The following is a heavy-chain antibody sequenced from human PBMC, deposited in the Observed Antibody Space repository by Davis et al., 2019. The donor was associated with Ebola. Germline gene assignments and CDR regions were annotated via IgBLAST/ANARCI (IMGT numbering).Heavy chain of an antibody. CDR1: GGSISSSSYY. V-gene: IGHV4-39*01. CDR2: IYYSGST. CDR3: ARPANYYDSSGYYNWFDP. Sequence: MPSETLSLTCTVSGGSISSSSYYWGWIRQPPGKGLEWIGSIYYSGSTYYNPSLKSRVTISVDTSKNQFSLKLSSVTAADTAVYYCARPANYYDSSGYYNWFDPWGQGTLVTVSS. D-gene: IGHD3-22*01. J-gene: IGHJ5*02.